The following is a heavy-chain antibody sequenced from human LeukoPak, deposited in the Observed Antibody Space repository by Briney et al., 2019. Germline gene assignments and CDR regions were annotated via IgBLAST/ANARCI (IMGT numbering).Heavy chain of an antibody. J-gene: IGHJ3*01. D-gene: IGHD3-10*01. CDR2: ISGDGAST. CDR3: AKDSYVSGRPLHTFDV. Sequence: GGSLRLSCAASGFTFAIHAMAWVRQAPGKGLEWVSGISGDGASTHYAESVKGQFTISRDNSQNTLFLQMNSLRVEDTAIYYCAKDSYVSGRPLHTFDVWGQGTMVTVSS. V-gene: IGHV3-23*01. CDR1: GFTFAIHA.